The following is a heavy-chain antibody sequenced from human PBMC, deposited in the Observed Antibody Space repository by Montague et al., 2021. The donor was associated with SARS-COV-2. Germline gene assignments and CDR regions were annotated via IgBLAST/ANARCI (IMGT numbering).Heavy chain of an antibody. CDR2: IDWXXXK. CDR1: GFSLSTSGMC. J-gene: IGHJ4*02. D-gene: IGHD3-16*02. Sequence: PALVKPTQTLTLTCTFSGFSLSTSGMCVSWIRQPPGKALEWLARIDWXXXKYSSTSLKTRLTISKYTSKHQVVLTMTNMDPVDTATYYCARTTMITFGGVIVPFDYWGQGTLVTVSS. CDR3: ARTTMITFGGVIVPFDY. V-gene: IGHV2-70*11.